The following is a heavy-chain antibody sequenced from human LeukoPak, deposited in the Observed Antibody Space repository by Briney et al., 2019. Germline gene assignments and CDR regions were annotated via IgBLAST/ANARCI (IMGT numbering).Heavy chain of an antibody. Sequence: GRSLRLSCAASGFTFDDYAMHWVRQAPGKGLEWVSSISNSGGSTYHADSVKGRFTISRDNSRNTLYLQMSSLRAEDTAVYYCAKYHGGTYSSGPVYFDYWGQGTLVTVSS. CDR1: GFTFDDYA. V-gene: IGHV3-23*01. CDR2: ISNSGGST. CDR3: AKYHGGTYSSGPVYFDY. J-gene: IGHJ4*02. D-gene: IGHD6-19*01.